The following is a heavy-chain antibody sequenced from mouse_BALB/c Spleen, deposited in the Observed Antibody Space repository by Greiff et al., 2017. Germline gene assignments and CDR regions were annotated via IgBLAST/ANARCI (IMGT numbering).Heavy chain of an antibody. CDR3: ARHDSSGTWFAY. J-gene: IGHJ3*01. CDR2: ISNGGGST. CDR1: GFTFSSYT. D-gene: IGHD3-2*01. V-gene: IGHV5-12-2*01. Sequence: EVMLVESGGGLVQPGGSLKLSCAASGFTFSSYTMSWVRQTPEKRLEWVAYISNGGGSTYYPDTVKGRFTISRDNAKNTLYLQMSSLKSEDTAMYYCARHDSSGTWFAYWGQGTLVTVSA.